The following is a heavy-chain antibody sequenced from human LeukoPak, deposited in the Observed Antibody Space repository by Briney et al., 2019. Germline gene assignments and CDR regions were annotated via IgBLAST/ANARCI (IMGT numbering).Heavy chain of an antibody. J-gene: IGHJ5*02. Sequence: ASVKVSCKASGYTFTGYYMHWVRQAPGQGLEWMGWINPNSGGTNYAQKFQGRVTMTRDTSISTAYMELSRLRSDDTAVYYCVRDRVWCSSTSCYGGRDWFDPWGQGTLVTVSS. V-gene: IGHV1-2*02. CDR1: GYTFTGYY. CDR3: VRDRVWCSSTSCYGGRDWFDP. D-gene: IGHD2-2*01. CDR2: INPNSGGT.